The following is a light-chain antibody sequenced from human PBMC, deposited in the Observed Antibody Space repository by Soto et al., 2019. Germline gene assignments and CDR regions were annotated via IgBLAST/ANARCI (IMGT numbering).Light chain of an antibody. CDR1: QSVSSN. Sequence: EIVMTQSAATLSVSPGERATLSCRASQSVSSNLAWYQQKPGQAPRLLIYGASTRATGIPARFSGSGSGTEFTLTISSLQSEDFAVYYCQQYNNWPPLTFGQGTRWIS. J-gene: IGKJ1*01. CDR2: GAS. V-gene: IGKV3-15*01. CDR3: QQYNNWPPLT.